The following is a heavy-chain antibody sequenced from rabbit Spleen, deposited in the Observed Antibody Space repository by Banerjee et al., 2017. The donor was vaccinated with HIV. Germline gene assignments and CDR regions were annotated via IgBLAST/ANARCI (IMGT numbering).Heavy chain of an antibody. Sequence: QEQLVESGGGLVQPGASLTLTCKVSGFDFSSSYYMCWVRQAPGKGPEWIGCIDGDSSGSTYYASWAKGRFTISKTSSTTVTLQMTSLTAADTATYFCARDLTGVIGWNFGWWGPGTLVTVS. CDR1: GFDFSSSYY. V-gene: IGHV1S45*01. D-gene: IGHD1-1*01. CDR2: IDGDSSGST. CDR3: ARDLTGVIGWNFGW. J-gene: IGHJ4*01.